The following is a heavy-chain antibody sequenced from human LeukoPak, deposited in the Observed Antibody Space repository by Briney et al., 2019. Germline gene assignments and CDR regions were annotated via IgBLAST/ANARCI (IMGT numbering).Heavy chain of an antibody. J-gene: IGHJ4*02. V-gene: IGHV1-8*01. D-gene: IGHD1-14*01. CDR1: GYTFTSYD. CDR3: ARDNMGVGYFDY. Sequence: GASVKVSCKASGYTFTSYDINWVRQATGQGLEWMGWMNPNSGNTGYAQKFQGRVTMTRNTSISTAYMELSSLRSDDTAVYYCARDNMGVGYFDYWGQGTLVTVSS. CDR2: MNPNSGNT.